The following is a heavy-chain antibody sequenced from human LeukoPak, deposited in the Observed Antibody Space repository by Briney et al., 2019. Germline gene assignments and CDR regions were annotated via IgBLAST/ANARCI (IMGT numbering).Heavy chain of an antibody. CDR2: INPNSGGT. CDR3: ARDNGLGTAGFDY. V-gene: IGHV1-2*02. CDR1: GYTFTGYY. J-gene: IGHJ4*01. D-gene: IGHD6-19*01. Sequence: ASVKLSCKASGYTFTGYYMHWVRQAPGQGLERMGWINPNSGGTNYAQKFQGRVTMTRDTSISTAYMELSRLRSDDTVVYYCARDNGLGTAGFDYWGQGTLVTVSS.